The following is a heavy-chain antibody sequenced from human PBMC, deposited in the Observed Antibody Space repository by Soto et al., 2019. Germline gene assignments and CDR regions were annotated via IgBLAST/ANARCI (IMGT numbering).Heavy chain of an antibody. D-gene: IGHD2-2*01. V-gene: IGHV1-69*13. CDR2: IIPIFGTA. CDR3: ARGPLSKGYCSSTSCPSPLGYYYGMDV. CDR1: GGTFSSYA. Sequence: ASVKVSCKASGGTFSSYAISWVRQAPGQGLEWMGGIIPIFGTANYAQKFQGRVTITADESTSTAYMELSSLRSEDTAVYYCARGPLSKGYCSSTSCPSPLGYYYGMDVWGQGTTVTVSS. J-gene: IGHJ6*02.